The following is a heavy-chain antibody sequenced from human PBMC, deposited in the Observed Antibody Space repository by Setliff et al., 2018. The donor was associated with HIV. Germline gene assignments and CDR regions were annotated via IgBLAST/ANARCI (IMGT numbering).Heavy chain of an antibody. Sequence: GESLKISCKGSGYSFTSYWTGWVRQMPGKGLECMGVIYPSDSDTRYSPSFQGQVTISADKSSGTAYLQWSSLKASDTAMYYCARGHVFGSGRYYNTPFDYWGQGTLVTVS. CDR1: GYSFTSYW. CDR2: IYPSDSDT. V-gene: IGHV5-51*01. D-gene: IGHD3-10*01. J-gene: IGHJ4*02. CDR3: ARGHVFGSGRYYNTPFDY.